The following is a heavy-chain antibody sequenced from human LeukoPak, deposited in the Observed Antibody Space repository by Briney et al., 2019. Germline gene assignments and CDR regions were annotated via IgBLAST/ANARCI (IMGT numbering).Heavy chain of an antibody. CDR3: ARGRITIFRVAMTYFDY. CDR1: GGSISSYY. V-gene: IGHV4-4*07. Sequence: PSETLSLTCTVSGGSISSYYWSWIRQPAGKGLEWIGRIYTSGSTNYNPSLKSRVTMSVDTSKNQFSLKLSSVTAADTAVYYCARGRITIFRVAMTYFDYWGQGTLVTVSS. CDR2: IYTSGST. D-gene: IGHD3-3*01. J-gene: IGHJ4*02.